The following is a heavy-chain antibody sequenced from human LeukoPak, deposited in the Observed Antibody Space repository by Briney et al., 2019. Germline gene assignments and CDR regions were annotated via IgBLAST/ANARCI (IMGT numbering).Heavy chain of an antibody. CDR2: ISWNSGSI. CDR3: AKDGIVGAGSGNFDY. CDR1: GFTFDDYA. V-gene: IGHV3-9*01. J-gene: IGHJ4*02. Sequence: GGSLRLSCAASGFTFDDYAMHWVRQAPGKGLEWVSGISWNSGSIGYADSVKGRFTISRDNAKNSLYLQMNSLRAEDTALYYCAKDGIVGAGSGNFDYWGQGTLVTVSS. D-gene: IGHD1-26*01.